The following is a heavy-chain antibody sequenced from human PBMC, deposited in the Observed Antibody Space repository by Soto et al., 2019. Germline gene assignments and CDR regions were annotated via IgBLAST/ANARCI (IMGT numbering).Heavy chain of an antibody. CDR2: ISSSSSTI. Sequence: EAQLVESGGGLVQPGGSLRLSCAASGFTFSSFSMNWVRQAPGKGLEWISYISSSSSTIYYADSVKGRFTISRDNAKNSLYLQMNSLRDDDTAVYYCARLCKDYSDSSGYYPYYFDYWGQGSLVTVSS. CDR1: GFTFSSFS. V-gene: IGHV3-48*02. J-gene: IGHJ4*02. D-gene: IGHD3-22*01. CDR3: ARLCKDYSDSSGYYPYYFDY.